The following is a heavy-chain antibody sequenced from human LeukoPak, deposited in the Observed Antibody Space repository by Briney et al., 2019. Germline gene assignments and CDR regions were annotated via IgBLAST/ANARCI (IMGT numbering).Heavy chain of an antibody. CDR2: IWYDGSNK. D-gene: IGHD3-3*01. CDR1: GFTFSSYG. J-gene: IGHJ4*02. CDR3: ARDGADFWSGYWVYYFDY. Sequence: GGSLRLSCAASGFTFSSYGMHWVRQAPGKGLEWVAVIWYDGSNKYYADSVKGRFTISRDNSKNTLYLQMNSLRAEDTAVYYCARDGADFWSGYWVYYFDYWGQGTLVTVSS. V-gene: IGHV3-33*01.